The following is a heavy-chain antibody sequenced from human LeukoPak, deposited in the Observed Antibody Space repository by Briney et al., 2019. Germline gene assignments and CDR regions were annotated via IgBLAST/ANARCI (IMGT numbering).Heavy chain of an antibody. CDR2: ISGSAATI. CDR3: VRKTVGAQNWWDP. CDR1: GFTFSSYE. V-gene: IGHV3-48*03. Sequence: GGSLRLSCAASGFTFSSYEMNWFRQAPGKGLEGVSYISGSAATIFYADSVKGRFTISRDNARNSLYLQMNSLRPEDPGVYYCVRKTVGAQNWWDPWGQGTLVTVSS. J-gene: IGHJ5*02. D-gene: IGHD1-26*01.